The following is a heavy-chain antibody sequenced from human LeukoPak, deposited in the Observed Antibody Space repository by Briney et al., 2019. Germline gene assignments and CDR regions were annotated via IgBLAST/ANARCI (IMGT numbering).Heavy chain of an antibody. J-gene: IGHJ4*02. CDR3: ARDDFWSGYYDY. Sequence: SETLSLTCTVSGGSISSYYLSWIRQPAGKGLEWIGRIYTSGTTNYNPSLKSRVTMSVDTSKNQFSLKLSTVTAADTAVYYCARDDFWSGYYDYWGKGTLVTVSS. V-gene: IGHV4-4*07. D-gene: IGHD3-3*01. CDR2: IYTSGTT. CDR1: GGSISSYY.